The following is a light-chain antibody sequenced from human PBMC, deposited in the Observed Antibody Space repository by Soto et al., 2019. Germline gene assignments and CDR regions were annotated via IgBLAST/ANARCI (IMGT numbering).Light chain of an antibody. V-gene: IGKV3D-15*01. CDR1: QDVSSK. Sequence: EMVVTQSPATLSVSPGERVTLSCRTSQDVSSKLAWYQQKPGQPPSLLIYDASTRATGTPARFSGSGSGTEFTLAVSSLQSEDYALYFCQQYNRCPLTFGGGTKVEIK. CDR2: DAS. CDR3: QQYNRCPLT. J-gene: IGKJ4*01.